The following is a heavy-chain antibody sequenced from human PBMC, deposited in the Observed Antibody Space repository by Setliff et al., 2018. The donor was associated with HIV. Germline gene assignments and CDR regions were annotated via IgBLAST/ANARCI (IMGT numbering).Heavy chain of an antibody. CDR3: TKGRLGQADY. CDR1: GGSISGSH. CDR2: IYYSGST. J-gene: IGHJ4*02. V-gene: IGHV4-59*01. D-gene: IGHD3-10*01. Sequence: PSETLSLTCAVSGGSISGSHWNWIRQSPGGGLEWIGYIYYSGSTKYNPSLIRRVTISIDKSRKSFSLTLTSVTAADTAMYYCTKGRLGQADYWGQGIRVTVSS.